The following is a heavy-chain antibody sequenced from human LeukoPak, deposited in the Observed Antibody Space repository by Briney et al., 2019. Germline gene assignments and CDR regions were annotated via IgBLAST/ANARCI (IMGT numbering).Heavy chain of an antibody. Sequence: PGGSLRLSCAASGFTFDDYGMSWVRQAPGKGLEWVSGINWNGGSTGYADSVKGRFTISRDNAKNSLYLQMNSLRAEDTALHYCARDPTYYDILTGYGGYYYYYMDVWGKGTTVTVSS. CDR2: INWNGGST. J-gene: IGHJ6*03. CDR1: GFTFDDYG. CDR3: ARDPTYYDILTGYGGYYYYYMDV. V-gene: IGHV3-20*04. D-gene: IGHD3-9*01.